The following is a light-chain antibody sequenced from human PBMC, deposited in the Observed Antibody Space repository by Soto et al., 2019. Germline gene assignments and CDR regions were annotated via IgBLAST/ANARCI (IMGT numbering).Light chain of an antibody. Sequence: DIQMTQSPSTLSASVVDRVTITCRASQSISSWLAWYQQKPGKAPKLLIYDASSLESGVSSRFSGSGSGTEFTLTISSLQPDDFATYYCQQYNSYSPLTFGGGTKVDIK. V-gene: IGKV1-5*01. CDR3: QQYNSYSPLT. CDR2: DAS. J-gene: IGKJ4*01. CDR1: QSISSW.